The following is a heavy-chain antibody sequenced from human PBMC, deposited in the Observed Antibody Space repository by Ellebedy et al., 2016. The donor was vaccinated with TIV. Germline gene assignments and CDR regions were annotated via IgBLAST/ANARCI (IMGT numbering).Heavy chain of an antibody. V-gene: IGHV5-51*01. CDR3: ASPGMTAAGQAVPF. J-gene: IGHJ4*02. Sequence: GGSLRLXXEGSAYSFTSYWIGWVRQMPGKGLEWMGIIYPGDSDTRYSPSFQGQVTISADKSITTAYLQWSSLKASDTAMYYCASPGMTAAGQAVPFWGQGTLVTVSS. D-gene: IGHD6-13*01. CDR1: AYSFTSYW. CDR2: IYPGDSDT.